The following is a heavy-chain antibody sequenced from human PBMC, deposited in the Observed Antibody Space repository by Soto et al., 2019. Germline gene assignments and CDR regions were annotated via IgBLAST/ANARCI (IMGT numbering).Heavy chain of an antibody. J-gene: IGHJ6*02. CDR1: GFTFSSYW. D-gene: IGHD3-3*01. Sequence: PGGSLRLSCAASGFTFSSYWMCWVRQAPGKGLEWVANIKQDGSEKYYVDSVKGRFTISRDNAKNSLYLQMNSLRAEDTAVYYCARPDYDFWSGYPYGMDVWGQGTTVTVSS. CDR3: ARPDYDFWSGYPYGMDV. CDR2: IKQDGSEK. V-gene: IGHV3-7*01.